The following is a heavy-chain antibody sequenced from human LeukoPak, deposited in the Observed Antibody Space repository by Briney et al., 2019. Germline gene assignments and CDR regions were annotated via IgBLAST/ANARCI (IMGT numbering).Heavy chain of an antibody. V-gene: IGHV1-18*01. CDR1: GYTFTSHG. CDR2: ISTYNGNT. J-gene: IGHJ3*02. Sequence: ASVKVSCKASGYTFTSHGISWVRRAPGQGLEWMGWISTYNGNTNYAQKLQGRVTMTTDTSTSTAYMELRSLRSDDTAVYYCARPEPTWRYAFDIWGRGTMVTVSS. D-gene: IGHD1-14*01. CDR3: ARPEPTWRYAFDI.